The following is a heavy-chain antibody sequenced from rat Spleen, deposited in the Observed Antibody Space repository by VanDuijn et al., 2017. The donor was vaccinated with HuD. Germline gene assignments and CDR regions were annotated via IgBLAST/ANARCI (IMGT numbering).Heavy chain of an antibody. CDR3: TTGQQGYFDY. D-gene: IGHD1-2*01. J-gene: IGHJ2*01. CDR1: GFTFSNYY. V-gene: IGHV5-27*01. CDR2: ISTCGGST. Sequence: EVQLVESGGGLVQPGRSLKLSCAASGFTFSNYYMAWVRQAPTKGLEWVAYISTCGGSTYYRDSVKGRFTISRDNAKSTLYLQMDSLRSEDTATYYCTTGQQGYFDYWGQGVMVTVSS.